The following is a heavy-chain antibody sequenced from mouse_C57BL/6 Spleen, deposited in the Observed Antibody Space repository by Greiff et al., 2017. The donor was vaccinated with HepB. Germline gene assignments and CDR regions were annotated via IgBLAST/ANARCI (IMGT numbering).Heavy chain of an antibody. Sequence: DVKLVESGGGLVKPGGSLKLSCAASGFTFSSYAMSWVRQTPEKRLEWVATISDGGSYTYYPDNVKGRFTISRDNAKNNLYLQMSHLKSEDTAMYYCARAFYGSSLGFDYWGQGTTLTVSS. CDR1: GFTFSSYA. CDR3: ARAFYGSSLGFDY. CDR2: ISDGGSYT. D-gene: IGHD1-1*01. V-gene: IGHV5-4*03. J-gene: IGHJ2*01.